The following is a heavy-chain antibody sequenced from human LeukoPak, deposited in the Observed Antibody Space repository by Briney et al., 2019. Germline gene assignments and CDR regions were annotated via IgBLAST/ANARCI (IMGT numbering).Heavy chain of an antibody. CDR1: GGSISSYY. V-gene: IGHV4-59*01. CDR3: ARAHYGSGSYNWFDP. J-gene: IGHJ5*02. D-gene: IGHD3-10*01. CDR2: IYYSGST. Sequence: SSETLSLTCTVSGGSISSYYWSWIRQPPGKGLEWLGYIYYSGSTNYNPSLKSRVTISVDTSKNQFSLKLSSVTAADTALYYCARAHYGSGSYNWFDPWVQGTLVTVSS.